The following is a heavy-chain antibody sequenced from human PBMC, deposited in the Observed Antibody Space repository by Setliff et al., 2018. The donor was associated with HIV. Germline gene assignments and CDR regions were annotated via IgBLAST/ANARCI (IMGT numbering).Heavy chain of an antibody. J-gene: IGHJ3*02. CDR3: ARVELQFLEWPRGDAFDI. CDR2: ISSSSTTI. CDR1: GFAFSSYT. Sequence: GSLRLSCAASGFAFSSYTMDWVRQAPGKGLEWVSYISSSSTTIYYADSVKGRFTISRDNAKKSMYLQMNSLRAEDTAVYYCARVELQFLEWPRGDAFDIWGQGTMVTVSS. D-gene: IGHD3-3*01. V-gene: IGHV3-48*04.